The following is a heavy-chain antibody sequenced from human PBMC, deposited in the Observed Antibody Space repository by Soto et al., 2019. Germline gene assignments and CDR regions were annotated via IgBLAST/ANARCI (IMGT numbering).Heavy chain of an antibody. V-gene: IGHV4-59*01. CDR3: ARHVNSTRAYYFDY. CDR1: GGSISSYY. J-gene: IGHJ4*02. CDR2: IYYSGTN. Sequence: SETLSLTCTVSGGSISSYYWSWIRQPPGKGLEWFGYIYYSGTNDYNPSLKSRITISVDRSKNQFSLKLNSVTAADTAGYYCARHVNSTRAYYFDYWGQGTLVTVSS. D-gene: IGHD1-1*01.